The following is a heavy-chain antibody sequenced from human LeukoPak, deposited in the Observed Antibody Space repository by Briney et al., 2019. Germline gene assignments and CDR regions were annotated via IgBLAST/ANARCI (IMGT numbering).Heavy chain of an antibody. CDR2: IYYSGST. J-gene: IGHJ5*02. V-gene: IGHV4-59*01. CDR1: GGSISSYY. Sequence: SETLSLICTVSGGSISSYYWSCIRQPPGKGLEWIGYIYYSGSTNYNPSLKSRVTISVDTSKNQFSLKLSSVTAADTAVYYCARDRKGFDPWGQGTLVTVSS. CDR3: ARDRKGFDP.